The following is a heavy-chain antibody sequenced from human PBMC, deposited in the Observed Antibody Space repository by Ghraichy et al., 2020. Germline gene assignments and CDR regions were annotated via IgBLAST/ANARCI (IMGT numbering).Heavy chain of an antibody. CDR3: ARGEDSSPFDY. J-gene: IGHJ4*02. Sequence: SETLSLTCTVSGGSISSSSYYWGWIRQPPGKGLEWIGSIYYSGSTYYNPSLKSRVTISVDTSKNQFSLKLSSVTAADTAVYYCARGEDSSPFDYWGQGTLVTVSS. V-gene: IGHV4-39*01. CDR2: IYYSGST. D-gene: IGHD6-13*01. CDR1: GGSISSSSYY.